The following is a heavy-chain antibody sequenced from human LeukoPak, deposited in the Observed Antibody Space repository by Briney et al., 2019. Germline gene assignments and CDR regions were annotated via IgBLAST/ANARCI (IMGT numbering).Heavy chain of an antibody. CDR2: INHSGST. CDR1: GGSFSGYY. CDR3: TRGHIVVVPAAKEGHWFDP. D-gene: IGHD2-2*01. Sequence: TSETLSLTCAVYGGSFSGYYWSWIRQPPGKGLEWIGEINHSGSTNYNPSLKSRVTISVGTSKNQFSLKLTPVTAADTAVYYCTRGHIVVVPAAKEGHWFDPWGQGTLVTVSS. J-gene: IGHJ5*02. V-gene: IGHV4-34*01.